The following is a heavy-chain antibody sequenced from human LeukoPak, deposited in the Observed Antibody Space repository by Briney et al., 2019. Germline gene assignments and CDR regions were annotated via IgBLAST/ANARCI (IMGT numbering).Heavy chain of an antibody. D-gene: IGHD3-22*01. CDR2: IYTSGST. Sequence: PSEILSLTCTVSGGSISSGSYYWSWIRQPAGKGLEWIGRIYTSGSTNYNPSLKSRVTISVDTSKNQFSLKLSSVTAADTAVYYCASYYDSSGFDIWGQGTMVTVSS. J-gene: IGHJ3*02. CDR1: GGSISSGSYY. CDR3: ASYYDSSGFDI. V-gene: IGHV4-61*02.